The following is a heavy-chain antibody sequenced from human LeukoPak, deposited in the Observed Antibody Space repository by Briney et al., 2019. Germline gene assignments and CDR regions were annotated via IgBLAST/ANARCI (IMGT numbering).Heavy chain of an antibody. J-gene: IGHJ5*02. CDR3: ARHWRSIAARPSWFDP. Sequence: NTSETLSLTCTVSGGSISSGDYYWSWIRQPPGKGLEWIGEINHSGSTNYNPSLKSRVTISVDTSKNQFSLKLSSVTAADTAVYYCARHWRSIAARPSWFDPWGQGTLVTVSS. V-gene: IGHV4-39*01. CDR1: GGSISSGDYY. CDR2: INHSGST. D-gene: IGHD6-6*01.